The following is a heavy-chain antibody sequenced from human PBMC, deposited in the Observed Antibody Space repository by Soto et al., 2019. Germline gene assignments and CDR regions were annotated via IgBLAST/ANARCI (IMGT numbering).Heavy chain of an antibody. J-gene: IGHJ3*02. D-gene: IGHD4-17*01. CDR2: IYYSGST. CDR1: GGSISSGGYY. CDR3: ARVREDYGGRHAFDI. V-gene: IGHV4-31*03. Sequence: QVQLQESGPGLVKPSQTLSLTCTVSGGSISSGGYYWSWIRQHPGKGLEWSGYIYYSGSTYYNPSLKSRVTISVDTSKNQFSLKLSSVTAADTAVYYCARVREDYGGRHAFDIWGQGTMVTVSS.